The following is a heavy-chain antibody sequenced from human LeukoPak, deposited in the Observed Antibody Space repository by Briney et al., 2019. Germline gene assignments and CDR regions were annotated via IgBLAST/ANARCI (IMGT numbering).Heavy chain of an antibody. V-gene: IGHV4-39*01. CDR2: IYYSGST. J-gene: IGHJ4*02. Sequence: SETLSLTCTVSGGSISSSSYYWGWIRQPPGKGLQWIGSIYYSGSTYYNPSLKSRVTISVDTSKNQFSLKLSSVTAADTAVYYCARLSVFDSSGYDYWGQGTLVTVSS. D-gene: IGHD3-22*01. CDR3: ARLSVFDSSGYDY. CDR1: GGSISSSSYY.